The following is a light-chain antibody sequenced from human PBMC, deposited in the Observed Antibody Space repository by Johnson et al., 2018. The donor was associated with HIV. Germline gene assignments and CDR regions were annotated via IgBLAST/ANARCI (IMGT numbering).Light chain of an antibody. CDR3: GTWDSSLSVYV. V-gene: IGLV1-51*01. J-gene: IGLJ1*01. Sequence: QSVLTQPPSVSAAPGQKVTISCSGNTSNIGSNSVSWYQHLPGIAPKLLVYDRNKRPSGIPDRFSGSKSGTSATLGITGLPTGDEADYYCGTWDSSLSVYVFGTGTKVTVL. CDR1: TSNIGSNS. CDR2: DRN.